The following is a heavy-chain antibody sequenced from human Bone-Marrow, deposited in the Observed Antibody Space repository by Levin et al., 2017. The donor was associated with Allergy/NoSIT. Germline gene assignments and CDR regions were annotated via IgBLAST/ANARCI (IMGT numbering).Heavy chain of an antibody. CDR1: GFTFSTYA. CDR3: AKDMWGQGDHFDY. CDR2: ISFDGSTK. V-gene: IGHV3-30*18. Sequence: PSETLSLTCAASGFTFSTYAMNWVRQAPGKGLEWVALISFDGSTKYYADSVKGRFTISRDNSKNTLYLQMNSLRGDDTAVYYCAKDMWGQGDHFDYWGQGTLVTVSS. D-gene: IGHD3-16*01. J-gene: IGHJ4*02.